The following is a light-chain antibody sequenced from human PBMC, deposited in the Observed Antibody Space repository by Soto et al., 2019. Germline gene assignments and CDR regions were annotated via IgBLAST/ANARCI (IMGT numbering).Light chain of an antibody. CDR1: SSNIGSNY. V-gene: IGLV1-44*01. J-gene: IGLJ1*01. CDR3: AAWDDSLNGPGYV. CDR2: SNN. Sequence: QSVLTQPPSASGTPGQRVTISCFGSSSNIGSNYVYWYQQLPGTAPKLLIYSNNQRPSGVPDRFSGSKSGTSASLAISGLQSEDEADYYCAAWDDSLNGPGYVFGTGTKVTVL.